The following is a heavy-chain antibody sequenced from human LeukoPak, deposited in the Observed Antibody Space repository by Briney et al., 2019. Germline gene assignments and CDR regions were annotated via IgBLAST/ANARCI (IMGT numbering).Heavy chain of an antibody. V-gene: IGHV4-34*01. CDR2: INHSGST. D-gene: IGHD1-26*01. CDR3: ARGIGFQGGSYIRFDP. J-gene: IGHJ5*02. Sequence: PSETLSLTCAVYGGSSSGYYWSWIRQPPGKGLEWIGEINHSGSTNYNPSLKSRVTISVDTSKNQFSLKLSSVTAADTAVYYCARGIGFQGGSYIRFDPWGQGTLVTVSS. CDR1: GGSSSGYY.